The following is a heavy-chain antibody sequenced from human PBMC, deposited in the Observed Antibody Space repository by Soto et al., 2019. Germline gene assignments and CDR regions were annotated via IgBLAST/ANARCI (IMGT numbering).Heavy chain of an antibody. CDR2: VSYDGSNK. CDR1: GFTFSTYI. CDR3: AKDTYYYDRSGYYTYDH. V-gene: IGHV3-30*18. Sequence: PGGSLRLSCAASGFTFSTYIMHWVRQAPGKGLEWVASVSYDGSNKHYADSVKGRFTISRDNSRNTLDLQMNSLRAEDTAVYYCAKDTYYYDRSGYYTYDHWGQGTQVTVSS. J-gene: IGHJ4*02. D-gene: IGHD3-22*01.